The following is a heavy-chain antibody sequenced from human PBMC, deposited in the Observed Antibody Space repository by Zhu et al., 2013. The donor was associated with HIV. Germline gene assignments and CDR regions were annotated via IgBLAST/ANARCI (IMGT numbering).Heavy chain of an antibody. CDR1: GGSISSYY. D-gene: IGHD6-13*01. Sequence: QVQLQESGPGLVKPSETLSLTCTVSGGSISSYYWSWIRQPPGKGLEWIGYIYYSGSTNYNPSLKSRVTISVDTSKNQFSLKLSSVTAADTAVYYCARDAISKPTSSSWYEYYFDYVGQGTLVTVSS. J-gene: IGHJ4*02. CDR3: ARDAISKPTSSSWYEYYFDY. V-gene: IGHV4-59*01. CDR2: IYYSGST.